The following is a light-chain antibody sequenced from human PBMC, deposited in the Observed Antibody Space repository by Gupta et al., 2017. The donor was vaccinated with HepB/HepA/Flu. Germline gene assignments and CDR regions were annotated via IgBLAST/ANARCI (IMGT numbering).Light chain of an antibody. V-gene: IGKV1-33*01. CDR2: DVS. CDR3: QQEDELPST. J-gene: IGKJ2*01. CDR1: QDIRNY. Sequence: DIQMTQSPSSLSASVGDRVTITCRASQDIRNYLNWYQQKPGKAPQVLIYDVSNVERRVPSRFSGSGSGTEFHLTIRSRQPEEIATYCCQQEDELPSTFGQGTNLEIK.